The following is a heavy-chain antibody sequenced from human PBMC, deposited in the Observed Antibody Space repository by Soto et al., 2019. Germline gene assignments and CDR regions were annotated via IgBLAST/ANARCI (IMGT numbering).Heavy chain of an antibody. CDR2: IIPILGIA. D-gene: IGHD6-19*01. Sequence: QVQLVQSGAEVKKPGSSVKVSCKASGGTFSSYTISWVRQAPGQGLEWMGRIIPILGIANYAQKFQGRVTITADKSTSTAYMELSSLRSEDTAVYYCASANPGYSSGWKFWYWGQGTLVTVSS. CDR1: GGTFSSYT. CDR3: ASANPGYSSGWKFWY. J-gene: IGHJ4*02. V-gene: IGHV1-69*02.